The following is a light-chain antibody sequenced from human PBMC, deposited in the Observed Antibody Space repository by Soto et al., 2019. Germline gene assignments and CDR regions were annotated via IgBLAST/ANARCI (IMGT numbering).Light chain of an antibody. CDR1: QSISNF. V-gene: IGKV1-39*01. J-gene: IGKJ4*01. CDR2: AAS. Sequence: EIQMTQSPSSLSASLGDRVTITCRASQSISNFLNWFQHKPGKAPKVLISAASTLQSGVPSRFSGSVSGTDFTLTISSLQPEDSASYYCQQYYNSVLTFGGGTKVEIK. CDR3: QQYYNSVLT.